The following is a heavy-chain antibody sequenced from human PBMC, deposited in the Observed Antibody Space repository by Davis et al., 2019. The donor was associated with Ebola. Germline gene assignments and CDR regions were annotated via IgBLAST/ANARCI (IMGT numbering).Heavy chain of an antibody. CDR2: IRSKANSYAT. J-gene: IGHJ4*02. D-gene: IGHD4-17*01. CDR1: GFTFSGSA. V-gene: IGHV3-73*01. Sequence: GGSLSLSCAASGFTFSGSAMHWVRQASGKGLEWVGRIRSKANSYATAYAASVKGRFTISRDDSKNTAYLQMNSLKTEDTAVYYCTTATTRRDDYWGQGTLVTVSS. CDR3: TTATTRRDDY.